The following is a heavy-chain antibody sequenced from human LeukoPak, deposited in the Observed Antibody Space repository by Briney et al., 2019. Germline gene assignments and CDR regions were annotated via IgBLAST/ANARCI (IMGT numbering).Heavy chain of an antibody. V-gene: IGHV4-38-2*02. CDR2: IYHSGST. Sequence: SETLSLTCTVSGYSISSGYYWGWIRQPPGKGLEWIGSIYHSGSTYYNPSLKSRVTISVDTSKNQFSLKLSSVTAADTAVYYCARDVGDTAMAKYWGQGTLVTVSS. J-gene: IGHJ4*02. CDR3: ARDVGDTAMAKY. CDR1: GYSISSGYY. D-gene: IGHD5-18*01.